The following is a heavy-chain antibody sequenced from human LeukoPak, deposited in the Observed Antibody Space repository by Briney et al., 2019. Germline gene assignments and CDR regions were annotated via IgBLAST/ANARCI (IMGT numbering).Heavy chain of an antibody. CDR1: GGSFTRYY. CDR2: IDHRGDT. Sequence: SETLSLTCAVYGGSFTRYYWSWIRQSPGKGLEWIAEIDHRGDTNYNPSVKSRVAISVDTSKNQFSLKVRPLSAADTAVYYCARGATISETGYFDFWGQGTLVTVSS. J-gene: IGHJ4*03. V-gene: IGHV4-34*01. D-gene: IGHD5-24*01. CDR3: ARGATISETGYFDF.